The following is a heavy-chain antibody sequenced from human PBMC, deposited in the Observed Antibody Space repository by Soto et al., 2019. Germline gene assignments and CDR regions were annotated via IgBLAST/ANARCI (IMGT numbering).Heavy chain of an antibody. CDR1: GGSISSGDYY. J-gene: IGHJ4*02. V-gene: IGHV4-30-4*01. Sequence: PSETLSLTCTVSGGSISSGDYYWSWIRQPPGKGLEWIGYIYYSGSTYYNPSLKSRVTISIDTSKNQFSLKLSSVTAADTAVYYCARDRTVRDISGFHTEAFVDWGQGTLVTVVS. CDR2: IYYSGST. D-gene: IGHD6-19*01. CDR3: ARDRTVRDISGFHTEAFVD.